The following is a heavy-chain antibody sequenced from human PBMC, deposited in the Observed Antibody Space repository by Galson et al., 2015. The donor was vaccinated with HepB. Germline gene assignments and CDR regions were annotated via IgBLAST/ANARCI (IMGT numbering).Heavy chain of an antibody. J-gene: IGHJ4*02. CDR1: GYTFTSYG. Sequence: SVKVSCKASGYTFTSYGISWVRQAPGQGLEWMGWISAYNGNTNYAQKLQGRVTMTTDTSTSTAYMELRSLRSDDTAVYYCARSLYYYDSSGYYWFDYWGQGTLVTVSS. V-gene: IGHV1-18*04. CDR3: ARSLYYYDSSGYYWFDY. D-gene: IGHD3-22*01. CDR2: ISAYNGNT.